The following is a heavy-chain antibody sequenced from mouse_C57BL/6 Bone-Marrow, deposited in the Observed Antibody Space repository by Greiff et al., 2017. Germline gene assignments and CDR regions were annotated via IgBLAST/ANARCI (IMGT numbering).Heavy chain of an antibody. D-gene: IGHD3-2*02. Sequence: QVHVKQSGAELVKPGASVKMSCKASGYTFTTYPIEWMKQNHGKSLEWIGNFHPYNDDTQYNEKFKGKAPLTVETSSSTVYLELSRVTSDDSAVDYSARRAQAYYYDYWGQGTTLTVSS. CDR3: ARRAQAYYYDY. J-gene: IGHJ2*01. CDR1: GYTFTTYP. CDR2: FHPYNDDT. V-gene: IGHV1-47*01.